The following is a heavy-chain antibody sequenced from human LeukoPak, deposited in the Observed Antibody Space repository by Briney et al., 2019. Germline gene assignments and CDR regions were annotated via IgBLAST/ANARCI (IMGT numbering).Heavy chain of an antibody. V-gene: IGHV3-11*01. Sequence: PGGSLRLSCAASGFTFSSYAMSWIRQAPGKGLEWVSYISSSGSTIYYADSVKGRFTISRDNAKNSLYLQMNSLRAEDTAVYYCARGLKSGSWLHEGAYWGQGTLVTVSS. CDR1: GFTFSSYA. CDR2: ISSSGSTI. J-gene: IGHJ4*02. D-gene: IGHD6-13*01. CDR3: ARGLKSGSWLHEGAY.